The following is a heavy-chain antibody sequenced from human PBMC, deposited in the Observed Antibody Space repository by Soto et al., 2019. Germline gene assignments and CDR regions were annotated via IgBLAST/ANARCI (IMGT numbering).Heavy chain of an antibody. Sequence: GGSLRLSCAASGFTFSSYSMNWVRQAPGKGLEWVSSISSSSSYIYYADSVKGRFTISRDNAKNSLYLQMNSLRAEDTAVYYCARASIAAAAPGNYYYMDVWGKGTTVTVSS. CDR1: GFTFSSYS. V-gene: IGHV3-21*01. CDR3: ARASIAAAAPGNYYYMDV. CDR2: ISSSSSYI. D-gene: IGHD6-13*01. J-gene: IGHJ6*03.